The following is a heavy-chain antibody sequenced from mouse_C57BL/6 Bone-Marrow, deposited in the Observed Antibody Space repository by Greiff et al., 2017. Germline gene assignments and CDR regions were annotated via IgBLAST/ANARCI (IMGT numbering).Heavy chain of an antibody. CDR3: TSITTVPFDY. CDR2: IDPENGDT. J-gene: IGHJ2*01. CDR1: GFNIKDDY. Sequence: VQLQQPGAEPVRPGASVKLSCTASGFNIKDDYMHWVKQRPEQGLEWIGWIDPENGDTEYASKFQVKATITADTASNTAYLQLSSLTSADTAVYNCTSITTVPFDYWGQGTTLTVSS. D-gene: IGHD1-1*01. V-gene: IGHV14-4*01.